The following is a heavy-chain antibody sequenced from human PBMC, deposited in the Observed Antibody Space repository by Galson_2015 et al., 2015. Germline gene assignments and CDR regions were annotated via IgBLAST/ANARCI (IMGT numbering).Heavy chain of an antibody. CDR2: IWYDGSNK. J-gene: IGHJ4*02. CDR3: ARESASKSDY. D-gene: IGHD6-25*01. Sequence: SLRLSCAASGFIFSSYGMHWLRQAPGKGLEWVAVIWYDGSNKYYADSVKGRFTISRDNSKNALYLQMNSLRAEDTAVYYCARESASKSDYWGQGTLVTVSS. V-gene: IGHV3-33*01. CDR1: GFIFSSYG.